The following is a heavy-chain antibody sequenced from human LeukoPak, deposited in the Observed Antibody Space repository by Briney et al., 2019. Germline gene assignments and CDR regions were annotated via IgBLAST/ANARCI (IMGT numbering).Heavy chain of an antibody. CDR3: ARVRRKWELPEFDP. CDR2: IIPIFGTA. V-gene: IGHV1-69*13. Sequence: PVKVSCKASGGTFSSYAISWVRQAPGQGLEWMGGIIPIFGTANYAQKFQGRVTITADESTSTAYMELSSLRSEDTAVYYCARVRRKWELPEFDPWGQGTLVTVSS. CDR1: GGTFSSYA. D-gene: IGHD1-26*01. J-gene: IGHJ5*02.